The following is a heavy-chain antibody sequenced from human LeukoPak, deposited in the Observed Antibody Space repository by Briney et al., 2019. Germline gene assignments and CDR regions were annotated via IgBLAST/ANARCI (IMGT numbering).Heavy chain of an antibody. Sequence: PGGSLRLSCAASGFTFSSYAMHWVRQAPGKGLEYVSAISSNGGSKYYADSVKGRFTITRDNSKNTLYLQMSSLRVEDTAVYYCVKGGYSSSWSLFDYWGQGTLVTASS. CDR3: VKGGYSSSWSLFDY. J-gene: IGHJ4*02. D-gene: IGHD6-13*01. CDR2: ISSNGGSK. CDR1: GFTFSSYA. V-gene: IGHV3-64D*06.